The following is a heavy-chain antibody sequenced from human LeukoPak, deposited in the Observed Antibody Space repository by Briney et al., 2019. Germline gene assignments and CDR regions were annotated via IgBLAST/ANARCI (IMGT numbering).Heavy chain of an antibody. CDR2: ISSSGSTI. Sequence: GGSLRLSCAASGFTFSDYYMSWIRQAPGKGLEWVSYISSSGSTIYYADSVKGRFTISRDNAKNSLYLQMNSLRAEDTALYYCAKPAKTDYADYWGQETLVTVSS. J-gene: IGHJ4*02. CDR1: GFTFSDYY. V-gene: IGHV3-11*01. D-gene: IGHD1-14*01. CDR3: AKPAKTDYADY.